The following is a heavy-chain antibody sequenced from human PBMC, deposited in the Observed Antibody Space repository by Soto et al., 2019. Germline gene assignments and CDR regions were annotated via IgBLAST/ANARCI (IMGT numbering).Heavy chain of an antibody. J-gene: IGHJ4*02. CDR1: GFTFSSYG. CDR2: IWYDGSNK. D-gene: IGHD6-13*01. CDR3: ARGMGEKEQLAAFDY. V-gene: IGHV3-33*01. Sequence: QVQLVESGGGVVQPGRSLRLSCAASGFTFSSYGMHWVRQAPGKGLEWVAVIWYDGSNKYYADSVKGRFTISRDNSKNTLYLQMNSLRAEDTAVYYCARGMGEKEQLAAFDYWGQGNLVTVSS.